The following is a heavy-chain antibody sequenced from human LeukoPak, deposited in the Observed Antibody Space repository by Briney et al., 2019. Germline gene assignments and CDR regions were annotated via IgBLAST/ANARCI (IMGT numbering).Heavy chain of an antibody. CDR3: ASSNSRNYFNLDF. D-gene: IGHD3-10*01. Sequence: SETLSLTCTVSGGSVSSGRYYWTWIRQPPEKGLEWIGYIYYNGNTNYNPSLKSRVTISVDTSKNQFSLKLSSVTAADTAVYYCASSNSRNYFNLDFWGQGTLVTVSS. CDR1: GGSVSSGRYY. CDR2: IYYNGNT. J-gene: IGHJ4*02. V-gene: IGHV4-61*01.